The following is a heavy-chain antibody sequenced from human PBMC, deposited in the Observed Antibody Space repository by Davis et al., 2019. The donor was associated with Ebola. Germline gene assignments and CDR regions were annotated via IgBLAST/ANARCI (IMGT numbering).Heavy chain of an antibody. V-gene: IGHV4-61*01. J-gene: IGHJ4*02. D-gene: IGHD5-18*01. CDR2: IYYSGST. CDR1: GGSVSSGSYY. CDR3: ARGRRYSYGPVDY. Sequence: SETLSLTCTVSGGSVSSGSYYWSWIRQPPGKGLEWIGYIYYSGSTNYNPSLKSRVTISVDTSKNQFSLKLSSVTAADTAVYYCARGRRYSYGPVDYWGQGTLVTVSS.